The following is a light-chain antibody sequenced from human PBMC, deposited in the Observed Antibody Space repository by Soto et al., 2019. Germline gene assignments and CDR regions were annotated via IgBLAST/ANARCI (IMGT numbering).Light chain of an antibody. J-gene: IGKJ5*01. Sequence: WTQSPATLSFSPGEIATRSCRASQSVSSYLAWYQQKPGQAPRLLIYDASNRATGIPARFSGSGSGTDFTLTISSLEPEDYAVYYCQQRRTWPPFTFGQGTRLETK. CDR2: DAS. V-gene: IGKV3-11*01. CDR3: QQRRTWPPFT. CDR1: QSVSSY.